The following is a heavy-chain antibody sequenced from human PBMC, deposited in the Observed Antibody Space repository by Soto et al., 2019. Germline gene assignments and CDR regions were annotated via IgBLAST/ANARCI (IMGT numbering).Heavy chain of an antibody. D-gene: IGHD5-18*01. J-gene: IGHJ4*02. CDR3: ARDLSRGYSYGSDY. Sequence: QVQLVESGGGVVQPGRSLRLSCAASGFTFSSYGMHWVRQAPGKGLVWVAVIWYDGSNKYYADSVKGRFTISRDNSKNTLYLQMNSLRAEDTAVYYCARDLSRGYSYGSDYWGQGTLVTVSS. CDR1: GFTFSSYG. CDR2: IWYDGSNK. V-gene: IGHV3-33*01.